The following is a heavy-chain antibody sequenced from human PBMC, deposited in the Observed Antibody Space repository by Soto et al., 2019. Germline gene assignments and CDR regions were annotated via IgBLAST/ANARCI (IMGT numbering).Heavy chain of an antibody. V-gene: IGHV4-4*02. CDR2: IFHSGTS. CDR3: ARNPFDY. Sequence: SETLSLTCAVSGGSISSDYWWSWVRQPPGKGLEWIGEIFHSGTSNYNPSLKSRVTISMDKSDNQFSLKLNSVTAADTGVYYCARNPFDYWGQGTLVTVSS. CDR1: GGSISSDYW. J-gene: IGHJ4*02.